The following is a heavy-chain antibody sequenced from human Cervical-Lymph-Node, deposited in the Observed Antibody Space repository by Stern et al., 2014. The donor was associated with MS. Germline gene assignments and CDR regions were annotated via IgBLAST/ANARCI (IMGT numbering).Heavy chain of an antibody. CDR1: GGSVSSYT. V-gene: IGHV4-59*02. D-gene: IGHD6-25*01. J-gene: IGHJ1*01. CDR2: TDHSGST. Sequence: QVQLQESGPGLVRPSETLSLTCAVSGGSVSSYTWCWIRQPPGRGLEWIGHTDHSGSTNYRPSLRGRVTMSLDSSKNHFSLKLSHMTPEDTAVYFCARVAAAAIIPYDLWGQGALVRVSS. CDR3: ARVAAAAIIPYDL.